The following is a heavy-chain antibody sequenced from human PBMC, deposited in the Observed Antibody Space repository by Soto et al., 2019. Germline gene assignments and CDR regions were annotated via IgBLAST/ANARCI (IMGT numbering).Heavy chain of an antibody. CDR2: VYDNGRP. Sequence: QVQLQESGPGQVKPSETLSLTCTISGGSISVYYWSWIRQSPRQGLEWIGYVYDNGRPYYSPSLKSRVTISADTSKNQISLKLTSATAADTAVYYCAGGVGSSPPRYWGRGTLVTVSS. J-gene: IGHJ4*02. V-gene: IGHV4-59*01. CDR1: GGSISVYY. D-gene: IGHD3-9*01. CDR3: AGGVGSSPPRY.